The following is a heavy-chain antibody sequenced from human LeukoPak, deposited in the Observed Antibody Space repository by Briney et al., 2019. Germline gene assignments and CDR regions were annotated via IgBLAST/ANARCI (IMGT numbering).Heavy chain of an antibody. Sequence: SETLSLTCTVSGGSISSSSYYWGWIRQPPGKGLEWIGSIYYSGSTYYNPSLKSRVTISVDTSKNQFSLKLSSLTAADTAVYYCARVDFRSGYYPDYWGQGTLVTVSS. D-gene: IGHD3-3*01. V-gene: IGHV4-39*07. CDR2: IYYSGST. J-gene: IGHJ4*02. CDR3: ARVDFRSGYYPDY. CDR1: GGSISSSSYY.